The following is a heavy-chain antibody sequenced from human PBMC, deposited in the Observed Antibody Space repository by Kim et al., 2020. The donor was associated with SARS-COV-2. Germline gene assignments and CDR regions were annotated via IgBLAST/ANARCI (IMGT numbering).Heavy chain of an antibody. Sequence: ADPVKGRFTISRDNSKNTLYLQMNSLRAEDTAVYYCAKRKGFGVVINLDYWGQGTLVTVSS. CDR3: AKRKGFGVVINLDY. D-gene: IGHD3-3*01. J-gene: IGHJ4*02. V-gene: IGHV3-23*01.